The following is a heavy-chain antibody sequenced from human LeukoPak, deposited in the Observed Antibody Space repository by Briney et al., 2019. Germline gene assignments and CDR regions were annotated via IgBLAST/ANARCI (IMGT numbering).Heavy chain of an antibody. Sequence: PSETLSLTCSVSGVSMTNYYWSWIRQPPGKGLEWIAYSHNNGETKYNPSLKSRITISVDTSKKESSLKLSSVTAADTAVYYCARQPGSTAAFDIWGQGTTVTVSA. CDR1: GVSMTNYY. V-gene: IGHV4-59*08. CDR3: ARQPGSTAAFDI. J-gene: IGHJ3*02. D-gene: IGHD5-18*01. CDR2: SHNNGET.